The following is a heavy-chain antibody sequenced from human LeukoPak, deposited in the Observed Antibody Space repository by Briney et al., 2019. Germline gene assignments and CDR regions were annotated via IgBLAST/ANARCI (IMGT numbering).Heavy chain of an antibody. Sequence: PSETLSLTCTVSGGSISSYYWTWLRQPAGKGLEWIGEVERSGSTNYNPSLKSRVTISVDTSKKQFSLKLTSVTAADTAVYYCVRGYGSGSYWNYWGQGTLVTVSS. CDR3: VRGYGSGSYWNY. V-gene: IGHV4-34*01. CDR1: GGSISSYY. CDR2: VERSGST. J-gene: IGHJ4*02. D-gene: IGHD3-10*01.